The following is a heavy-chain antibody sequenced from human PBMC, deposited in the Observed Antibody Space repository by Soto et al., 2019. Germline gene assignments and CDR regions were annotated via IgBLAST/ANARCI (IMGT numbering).Heavy chain of an antibody. CDR1: GFTFSNYA. J-gene: IGHJ4*02. Sequence: QVQLVESGGGVVQPGRSLRLSCAASGFTFSNYALHWVRQAPGKGLEWVAVISDDGSNKYYADSVKGRFTISRDNSKHTLYLQMNSLRAEDTAMYYCARDRFASSWSYFDYWGQGTPVTVSS. V-gene: IGHV3-30-3*01. D-gene: IGHD6-13*01. CDR2: ISDDGSNK. CDR3: ARDRFASSWSYFDY.